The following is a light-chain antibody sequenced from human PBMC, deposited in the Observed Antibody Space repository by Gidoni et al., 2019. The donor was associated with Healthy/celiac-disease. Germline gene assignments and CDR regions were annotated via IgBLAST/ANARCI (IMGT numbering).Light chain of an antibody. CDR3: QQSYSTPS. V-gene: IGKV1-39*01. Sequence: DIQMTQSPSSLSASVGDRVTITCRASQSISSYLNWYQQKPGKAPKLLIYAASSLQSGVPSRFSGRGSGTDFTLTISSLQPEDFAPYYCQQSYSTPSFGQXTKVEIK. J-gene: IGKJ1*01. CDR2: AAS. CDR1: QSISSY.